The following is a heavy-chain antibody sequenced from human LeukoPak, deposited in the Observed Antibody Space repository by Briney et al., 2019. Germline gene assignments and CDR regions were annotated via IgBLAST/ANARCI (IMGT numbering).Heavy chain of an antibody. CDR2: IYYSGST. Sequence: SETLSLTCTVSGGSISSSSYYWGWIRQPPGKGLEWIGSIYYSGSTYYNPSLKSRVTISVDTSKNQFSLKLSSVTAADTAVYYCARGPDIVVVPAAILYFVRVSDPKLNWFDPWGQGTLVTVSS. V-gene: IGHV4-39*01. J-gene: IGHJ5*02. D-gene: IGHD2-2*02. CDR3: ARGPDIVVVPAAILYFVRVSDPKLNWFDP. CDR1: GGSISSSSYY.